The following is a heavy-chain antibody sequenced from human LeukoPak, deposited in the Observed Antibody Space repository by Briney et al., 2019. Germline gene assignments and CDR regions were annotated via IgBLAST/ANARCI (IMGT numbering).Heavy chain of an antibody. J-gene: IGHJ3*01. CDR2: LNPNSGGT. D-gene: IGHD3-16*01. Sequence: ASVKVSCKASGYTFTGYYMHWVRQAPGQGLEWMGRLNPNSGGTNYAQKFQGRVTMTRDTSISTAYMELSRLRSDDTAIYYCARQGIWGAFDFWGQGTMVTVSS. CDR3: ARQGIWGAFDF. V-gene: IGHV1-2*06. CDR1: GYTFTGYY.